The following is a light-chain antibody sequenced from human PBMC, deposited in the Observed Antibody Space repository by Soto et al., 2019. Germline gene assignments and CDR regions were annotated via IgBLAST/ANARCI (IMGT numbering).Light chain of an antibody. V-gene: IGLV2-18*02. Sequence: QSALTQPPSVSGSPGQSVTISCTGTSTDFVSYNRVSWYQQPPGTAPKLIIYEASNRPSGVPDRFSGSKSGNTASLTISGLQAAEEADYHCSSFTSSITYVFGTGTKVTVL. CDR2: EAS. J-gene: IGLJ1*01. CDR1: STDFVSYNR. CDR3: SSFTSSITYV.